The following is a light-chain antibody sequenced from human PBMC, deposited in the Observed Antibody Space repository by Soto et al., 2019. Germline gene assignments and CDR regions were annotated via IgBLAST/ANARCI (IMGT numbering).Light chain of an antibody. V-gene: IGLV4-69*01. Sequence: QLVLTQSPSASASLGASVKLTCTLSSGHNNYAIAWHQQQPEKGPRYLMKLNSDGSHSKGDGILDRFSGSSSGAERYLTISNLQSEDEADYYCQTWGTGIQVFGGGTKLTVL. CDR3: QTWGTGIQV. J-gene: IGLJ3*02. CDR2: LNSDGSH. CDR1: SGHNNYA.